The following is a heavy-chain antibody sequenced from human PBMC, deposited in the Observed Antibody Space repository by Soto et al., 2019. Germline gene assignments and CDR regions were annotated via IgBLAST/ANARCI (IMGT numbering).Heavy chain of an antibody. V-gene: IGHV4-34*01. Sequence: SETLSLTCAVYGGSFSGYYWTWIRQPPGTGLEWIGEINHSGSTNYNPSLQGRVTISADKSTSTIYLQWSSLMASDTAMYYCARRTYDLQRQNWFDPWGQGTLVTVSS. CDR3: ARRTYDLQRQNWFDP. D-gene: IGHD3-3*01. J-gene: IGHJ5*02. CDR2: INHSGST. CDR1: GGSFSGYY.